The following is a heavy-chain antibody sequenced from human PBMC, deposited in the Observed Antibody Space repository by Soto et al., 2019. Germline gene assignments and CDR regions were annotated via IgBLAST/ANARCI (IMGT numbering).Heavy chain of an antibody. CDR2: TRNKANSYTS. Sequence: EVQLVESGGGLVQPGGSLRLSCAASGFTFSDYYMDWVRQLPGKGLEWVGPTRNKANSYTSEYAPSVKGRFTISRHDSEDSMFLQLNSLKTEDTAVYYCARDTGGSYDFWGQGALVTVSS. CDR3: ARDTGGSYDF. V-gene: IGHV3-72*01. J-gene: IGHJ4*02. D-gene: IGHD1-26*01. CDR1: GFTFSDYY.